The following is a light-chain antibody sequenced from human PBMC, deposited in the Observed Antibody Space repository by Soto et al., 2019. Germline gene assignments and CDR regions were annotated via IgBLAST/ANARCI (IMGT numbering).Light chain of an antibody. CDR2: AAS. CDR1: QSISSY. Sequence: IQMSKSPASLSASVGDTVTITCRASQSISSYLNWYQQKPGQAPKLLIYAASSLPSGVPSRFSGSGSGTDFTLTISSLQPEDFATYYCQQSYSTPWTFGQGTKVDIK. CDR3: QQSYSTPWT. V-gene: IGKV1-39*01. J-gene: IGKJ1*01.